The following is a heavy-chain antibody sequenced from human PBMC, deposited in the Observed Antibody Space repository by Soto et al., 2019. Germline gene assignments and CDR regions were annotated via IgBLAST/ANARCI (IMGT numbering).Heavy chain of an antibody. V-gene: IGHV1-69*01. D-gene: IGHD6-6*01. J-gene: IGHJ4*02. CDR2: IIPIFGTA. CDR1: GGTFSSYA. CDR3: ARLLLAARQPFDY. Sequence: QVQLVQSGAEVKKPGSSVKVSCKASGGTFSSYAISWVRQAAGQGLEWMGGIIPIFGTANYAQKFQGRVTITADESTSTAYMELSSLRSDDTAVYYCARLLLAARQPFDYWGQGTLVTVSS.